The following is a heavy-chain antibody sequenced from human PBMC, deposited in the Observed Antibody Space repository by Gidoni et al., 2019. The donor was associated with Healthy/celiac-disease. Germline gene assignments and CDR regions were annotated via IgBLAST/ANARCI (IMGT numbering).Heavy chain of an antibody. V-gene: IGHV3-21*01. CDR3: ARAAYDSSGYVYWYFDL. CDR2: ISSSSSYI. Sequence: EVQLVESGGGLVKPGGSLRLSCAASVFTFSSYSMNWVRQAPGKGLEWVSSISSSSSYIYYADSVKGRFTISRDNAKNSLYLQMNSLRAEDTAVYYCARAAYDSSGYVYWYFDLWGRGTLVTVSS. D-gene: IGHD3-22*01. J-gene: IGHJ2*01. CDR1: VFTFSSYS.